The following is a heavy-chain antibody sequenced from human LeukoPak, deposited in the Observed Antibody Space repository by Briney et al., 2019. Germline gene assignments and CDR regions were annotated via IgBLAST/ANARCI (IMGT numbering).Heavy chain of an antibody. CDR1: GYTFTGYY. J-gene: IGHJ6*03. Sequence: ASVKVSCKASGYTFTGYYMHWVRQAPGQGLEWMGWINPNSGGTNYAQKFQGRVTMTRDTSISTAYMELSRLRSDDTAVYYCARDGDYDSSGYWNYMDVWGKGTTVTVSS. D-gene: IGHD3-22*01. CDR3: ARDGDYDSSGYWNYMDV. CDR2: INPNSGGT. V-gene: IGHV1-2*02.